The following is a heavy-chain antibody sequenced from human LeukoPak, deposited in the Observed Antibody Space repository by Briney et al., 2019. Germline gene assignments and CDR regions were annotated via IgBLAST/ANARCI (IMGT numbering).Heavy chain of an antibody. CDR3: ARGGDCSGGSCYSGFDP. D-gene: IGHD2-15*01. J-gene: IGHJ5*02. Sequence: SVKVSCKASGGTFSSYAISWVRQAPGQGLEWMGGIIPIFGTANYAQKFQGRVTITADESTSTAYMELSSLRSEDTAVYYCARGGDCSGGSCYSGFDPWGHGTLVTVSS. CDR1: GGTFSSYA. V-gene: IGHV1-69*01. CDR2: IIPIFGTA.